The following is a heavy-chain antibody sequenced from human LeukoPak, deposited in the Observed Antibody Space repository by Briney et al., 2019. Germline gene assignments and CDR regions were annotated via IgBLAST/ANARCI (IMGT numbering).Heavy chain of an antibody. Sequence: PSQTLSLTCTVSGGSISSGDYYWSWIRQPPGKGLEWIGYIYYSGSTYYNPSLKSRVTISVDTSKNQFSLKLSSVTAADTAVYYCAREDWGRSRIFDYMDVWGKGTTVTVSS. V-gene: IGHV4-30-4*08. CDR1: GGSISSGDYY. D-gene: IGHD3-3*01. J-gene: IGHJ6*03. CDR3: AREDWGRSRIFDYMDV. CDR2: IYYSGST.